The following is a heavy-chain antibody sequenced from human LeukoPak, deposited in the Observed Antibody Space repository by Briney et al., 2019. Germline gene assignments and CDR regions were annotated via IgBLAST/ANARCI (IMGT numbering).Heavy chain of an antibody. J-gene: IGHJ6*04. CDR2: INHSGST. V-gene: IGHV4-34*01. CDR1: GGSISGYY. D-gene: IGHD3-10*01. Sequence: PSETLSLTCTVSGGSISGYYWSWIRQPPGKGLEWIGEINHSGSTNYNPSLKSRVTISVDTSKNQFSLKLSSVTAADTAVYYCARHTWFGDDVWGKGTTVTISS. CDR3: ARHTWFGDDV.